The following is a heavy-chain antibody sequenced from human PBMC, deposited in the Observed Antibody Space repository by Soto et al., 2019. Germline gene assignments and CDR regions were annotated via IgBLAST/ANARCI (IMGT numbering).Heavy chain of an antibody. Sequence: GGSLRLSCAASGFTVSSNYMSWVRQAPGKGLEWVSVIYSGGSTYYADSVKGRFTISRDNSKNTLYLQMNSLRAEDTAVYYCARDLGYCSSTSCYDYWGQGTLVTVSS. V-gene: IGHV3-66*01. CDR1: GFTVSSNY. J-gene: IGHJ4*02. D-gene: IGHD2-2*01. CDR2: IYSGGST. CDR3: ARDLGYCSSTSCYDY.